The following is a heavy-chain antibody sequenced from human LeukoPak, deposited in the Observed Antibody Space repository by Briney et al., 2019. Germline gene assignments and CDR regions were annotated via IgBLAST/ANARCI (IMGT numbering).Heavy chain of an antibody. Sequence: PSETLSLTCTVSGGSISSGSYYWSWIRQPAGKGLEWIWRIYTSGSTNYNPSLKSRVTISVDTSKNQFSLKLSSVTAADTAVYYCARDPLMATIENAFDIWGQGTMVTVSS. D-gene: IGHD5-24*01. CDR2: IYTSGST. J-gene: IGHJ3*02. V-gene: IGHV4-61*02. CDR1: GGSISSGSYY. CDR3: ARDPLMATIENAFDI.